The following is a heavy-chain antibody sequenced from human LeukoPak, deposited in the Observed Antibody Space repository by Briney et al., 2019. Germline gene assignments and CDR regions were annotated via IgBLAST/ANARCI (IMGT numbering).Heavy chain of an antibody. J-gene: IGHJ6*02. V-gene: IGHV3-7*03. Sequence: GGSLRLSCAASGFTFSSYAMHWVRQAPGKGLEWVANIKQDGSETHYVDSVKGRFTISRDNAKNSLFLQMNSLRADDTAVYYCSKGGGYVRMDVWGQGTTVTVSS. D-gene: IGHD5-12*01. CDR3: SKGGGYVRMDV. CDR1: GFTFSSYA. CDR2: IKQDGSET.